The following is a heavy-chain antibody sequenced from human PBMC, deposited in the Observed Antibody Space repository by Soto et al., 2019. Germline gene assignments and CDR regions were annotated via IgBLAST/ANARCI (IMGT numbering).Heavy chain of an antibody. CDR3: AKGSAPRPDYYGSGSPSYYYYYGMDV. Sequence: GGSLRLSCAASGFTFSSYAMSWVRQAPGKGLEWVSAISGSGGSAYYADSVKGRFTISRDNSKNTLYLQMNSLRAEDTAVYYCAKGSAPRPDYYGSGSPSYYYYYGMDVWGQGTTVTVSS. V-gene: IGHV3-23*01. CDR1: GFTFSSYA. J-gene: IGHJ6*02. D-gene: IGHD3-10*01. CDR2: ISGSGGSA.